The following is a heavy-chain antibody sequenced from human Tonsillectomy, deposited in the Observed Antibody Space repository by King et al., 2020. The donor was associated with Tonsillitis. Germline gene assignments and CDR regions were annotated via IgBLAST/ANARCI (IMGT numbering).Heavy chain of an antibody. V-gene: IGHV3-33*01. CDR1: GFPFSSYG. J-gene: IGHJ4*02. CDR3: ARERPGDGFDY. CDR2: IWYDGSNK. D-gene: IGHD7-27*01. Sequence: QLVESGGGVVQPGRSLRLSCAASGFPFSSYGMHWVRQAPGKGLTWVALIWYDGSNKYYADSVKGRFTISRDNSKKTLYLQKNSLRAEDTAVYYCARERPGDGFDYWGQGTLVTVSS.